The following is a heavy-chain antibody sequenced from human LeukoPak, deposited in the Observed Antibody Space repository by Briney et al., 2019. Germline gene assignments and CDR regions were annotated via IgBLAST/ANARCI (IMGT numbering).Heavy chain of an antibody. D-gene: IGHD3-22*01. Sequence: SETLSLTCTVSGASIISDTYYWGWIRQPPGKGLEWIGSIYYSGSTYYSPSLKSRVTMSVDTSANQFSLKLISVTAADTALYYCARNFYASSGYYLDDFYFDFWGQGTLVTVSS. V-gene: IGHV4-39*07. J-gene: IGHJ4*02. CDR2: IYYSGST. CDR3: ARNFYASSGYYLDDFYFDF. CDR1: GASIISDTYY.